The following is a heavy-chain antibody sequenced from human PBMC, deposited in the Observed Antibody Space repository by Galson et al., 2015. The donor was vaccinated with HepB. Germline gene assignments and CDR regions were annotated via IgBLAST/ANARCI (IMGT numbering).Heavy chain of an antibody. CDR2: IWYDGSNK. Sequence: SLRLSCAASGFTFSSYGMHWVRQAPGKGLEWVAVIWYDGSNKYYADSVKGRFTISRDNSKNTLYLQMNSLRAEDTAVYYCAREGVVVVAAHDPPVKSVFPFSSHYYYYYMDVWGKGTTVTVSS. CDR3: AREGVVVVAAHDPPVKSVFPFSSHYYYYYMDV. V-gene: IGHV3-33*01. J-gene: IGHJ6*03. CDR1: GFTFSSYG. D-gene: IGHD2-15*01.